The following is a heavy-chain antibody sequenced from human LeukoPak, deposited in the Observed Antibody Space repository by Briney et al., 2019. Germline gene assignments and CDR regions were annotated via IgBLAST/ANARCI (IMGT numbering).Heavy chain of an antibody. CDR3: GSGQWLVGVFY. V-gene: IGHV1-2*02. CDR2: ISPNSGVT. Sequence: ASVKASCKASGHTFTGYYMHWVRQAPGQGLEWLGWISPNSGVTNYAQKFQGRITMTRDTSITTVYMELSSLTSDDTAVYYCGSGQWLVGVFYWGQGTLVTVSS. D-gene: IGHD6-19*01. J-gene: IGHJ4*02. CDR1: GHTFTGYY.